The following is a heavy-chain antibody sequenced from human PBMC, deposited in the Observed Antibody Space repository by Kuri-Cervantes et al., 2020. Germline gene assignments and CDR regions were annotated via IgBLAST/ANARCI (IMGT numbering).Heavy chain of an antibody. Sequence: GGSLRLSCAASGFIVNNNYMAWARQAPGKWLEWVSVVHSGGNTYYADSVKGRFTISRDNAKNPLYLQMNSLRAEDTAVYYCASHIAVARMVDYWGQGTLVTVSS. CDR3: ASHIAVARMVDY. V-gene: IGHV3-66*04. CDR1: GFIVNNNY. D-gene: IGHD6-19*01. J-gene: IGHJ4*02. CDR2: VHSGGNT.